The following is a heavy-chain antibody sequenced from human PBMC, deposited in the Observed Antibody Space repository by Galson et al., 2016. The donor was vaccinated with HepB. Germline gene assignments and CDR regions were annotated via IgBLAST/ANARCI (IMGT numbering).Heavy chain of an antibody. CDR3: ARATHYDSSGYYEDYWYFDL. Sequence: ETLSLTCAVSGDSISSYYWSWIRQPPGKRLEWIGYIHYNGSTKYNPSLKSRVTVSVDTSKIHFSLKLSSVSAADTAVYYCARATHYDSSGYYEDYWYFDLWGRGTLVTVSS. CDR1: GDSISSYY. CDR2: IHYNGST. V-gene: IGHV4-59*01. J-gene: IGHJ2*01. D-gene: IGHD3-22*01.